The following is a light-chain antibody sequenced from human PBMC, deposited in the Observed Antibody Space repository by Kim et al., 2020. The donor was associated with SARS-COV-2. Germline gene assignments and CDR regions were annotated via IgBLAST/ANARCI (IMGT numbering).Light chain of an antibody. CDR1: KLRDKY. V-gene: IGLV3-1*01. Sequence: SYELTQPPSVSVSPGQTADITCSGDKLRDKYVCWYQHKPGQSPVVVIYQDTRRPSGIPERFSGSKSGNTATLTISGTQAMDEADYYCQAWDSSTYV. J-gene: IGLJ1*01. CDR2: QDT. CDR3: QAWDSSTYV.